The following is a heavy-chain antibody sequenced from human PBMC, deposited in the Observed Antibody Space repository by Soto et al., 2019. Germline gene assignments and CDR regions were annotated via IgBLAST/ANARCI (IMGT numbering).Heavy chain of an antibody. Sequence: SETRSLTCTVSGGCISTYYWSWIRQPPGKGLGWIGYIYGSVSTNYNPSLKSRVTISVDTSKNQFSLKLNSVTSADTAVYFCARMRGNSSSYAYGMDVWGQGATVTVCS. D-gene: IGHD3-16*01. CDR2: IYGSVST. J-gene: IGHJ6*02. CDR1: GGCISTYY. V-gene: IGHV4-59*01. CDR3: ARMRGNSSSYAYGMDV.